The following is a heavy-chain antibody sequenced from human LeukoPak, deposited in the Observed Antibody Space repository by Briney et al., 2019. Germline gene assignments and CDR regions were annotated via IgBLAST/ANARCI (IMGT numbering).Heavy chain of an antibody. V-gene: IGHV1-2*02. CDR2: IKPDSGGT. CDR1: GYTFTSYD. CDR3: ATVVAGVTCDH. Sequence: ASVKVSCKASGYTFTSYDINWVRQAPGQGLEWTGWIKPDSGGTTYAQKFQGRVTMTRDTSISTAYLELSSLRSDDAAVYYCATVVAGVTCDHWGQGTLVTVSS. J-gene: IGHJ4*02. D-gene: IGHD2-15*01.